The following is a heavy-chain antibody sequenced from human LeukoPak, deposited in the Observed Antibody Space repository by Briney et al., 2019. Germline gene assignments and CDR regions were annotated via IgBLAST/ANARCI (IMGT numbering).Heavy chain of an antibody. CDR2: ISYDGSNK. CDR1: GFTFSSYA. CDR3: ARDTARDYGDYSS. J-gene: IGHJ4*02. D-gene: IGHD4-17*01. Sequence: GRSLRLSCAASGFTFSSYAMHWVRQAPGKGLEWVAVISYDGSNKYYADSVKGRFTISIDNSKNTLYLQMNSLRAEDTAVYYCARDTARDYGDYSSWGQGTLVTVSS. V-gene: IGHV3-30*04.